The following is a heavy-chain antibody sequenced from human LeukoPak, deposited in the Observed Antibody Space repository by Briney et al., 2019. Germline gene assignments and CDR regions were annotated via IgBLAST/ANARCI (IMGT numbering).Heavy chain of an antibody. CDR1: GYTLTELS. CDR3: ATVNSGWYPEYFQH. J-gene: IGHJ1*01. V-gene: IGHV1-24*01. Sequence: GASVKVSCKVSGYTLTELSMLWVRQAPGKGLEWMGGFVPEDGETIYAQKFQGRVTMTEDTSTDTAYMELSSLRSEDTAVYYCATVNSGWYPEYFQHWGQGTLVTVSS. CDR2: FVPEDGET. D-gene: IGHD6-19*01.